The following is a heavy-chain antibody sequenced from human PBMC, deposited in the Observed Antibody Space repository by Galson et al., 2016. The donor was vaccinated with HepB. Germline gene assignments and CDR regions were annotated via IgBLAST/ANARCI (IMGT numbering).Heavy chain of an antibody. D-gene: IGHD5-24*01. V-gene: IGHV1-69*13. CDR3: ARVRDGSNTHFYYGMDV. CDR2: IIHLYGTT. Sequence: SVKVSCKASGCTFSSYAITWVRQAPGQGLEWMAVIIHLYGTTNYAQKFQGRVTITADDSTSTAYMEVSSLRYEDTAVYYCARVRDGSNTHFYYGMDVWGQGTSVTVS. J-gene: IGHJ6*02. CDR1: GCTFSSYA.